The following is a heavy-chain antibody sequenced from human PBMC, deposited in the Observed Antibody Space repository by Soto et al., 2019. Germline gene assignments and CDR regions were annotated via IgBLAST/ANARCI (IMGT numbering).Heavy chain of an antibody. CDR1: GGSISSSSYY. CDR2: IYYSGRT. J-gene: IGHJ4*02. Sequence: SDTLSLTCTVSGGSISSSSYYWGWIRQPPGKGLEWIGSIYYSGRTYYNPSFKSRVTISIDTSKNQFSLKLSSVTATDTAVYYWARQRTTVVTQAYFDHWGQGALVTVS. CDR3: ARQRTTVVTQAYFDH. D-gene: IGHD2-21*02. V-gene: IGHV4-39*01.